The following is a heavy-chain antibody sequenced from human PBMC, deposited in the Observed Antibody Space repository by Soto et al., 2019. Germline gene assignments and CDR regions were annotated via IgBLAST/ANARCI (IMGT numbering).Heavy chain of an antibody. D-gene: IGHD5-18*01. J-gene: IGHJ5*02. CDR3: AHIPASGIQLWPRFDP. CDR1: GFSLSTSGVG. V-gene: IGHV2-5*02. Sequence: QITLKESGPTLVKPTQTLTLTCTFSGFSLSTSGVGVGWIRQPPGKALEWLALIYWDDDKRYSPSLKSRLTITKDTSKNQVVITMTNMDLVDTATYYCAHIPASGIQLWPRFDPWGRGTLVTVSS. CDR2: IYWDDDK.